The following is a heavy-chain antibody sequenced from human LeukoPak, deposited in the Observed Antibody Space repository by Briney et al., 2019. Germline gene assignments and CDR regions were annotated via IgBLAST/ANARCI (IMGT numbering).Heavy chain of an antibody. D-gene: IGHD3-9*01. CDR3: ASRGSFRDFDWFVYFDY. CDR2: IYYSGST. Sequence: SETLSLTCSVSGVSISSYHWTWIRQPPGKGLEWIGSIYYSGSTYYNPSLKSRVTISVDTSKNQFSLKLSSVTAADTAVYYCASRGSFRDFDWFVYFDYWGQGTLVTVSS. V-gene: IGHV4-59*04. J-gene: IGHJ4*02. CDR1: GVSISSYH.